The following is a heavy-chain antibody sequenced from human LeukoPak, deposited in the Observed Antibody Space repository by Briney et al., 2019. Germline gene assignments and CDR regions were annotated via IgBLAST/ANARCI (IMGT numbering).Heavy chain of an antibody. D-gene: IGHD4-23*01. CDR1: GGSVSSGSYY. J-gene: IGHJ6*03. CDR3: ARDYGGGGHYYYYYYMDV. Sequence: SETLSLTCTVSGGSVSSGSYYWSWVRQPPGKGLEWIGYIYYSGSTNYNPSLKSRVTISVDTSKNQFSLKLSSVTAADTAVYYCARDYGGGGHYYYYYYMDVWGKGTTVTVSS. V-gene: IGHV4-61*01. CDR2: IYYSGST.